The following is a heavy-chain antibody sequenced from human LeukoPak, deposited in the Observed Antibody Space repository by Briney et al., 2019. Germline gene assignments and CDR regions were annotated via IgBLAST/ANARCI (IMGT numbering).Heavy chain of an antibody. D-gene: IGHD1-1*01. CDR1: GDSVSSNSVT. J-gene: IGHJ5*02. CDR3: ARKLTQYDCFDP. V-gene: IGHV6-1*01. CDR2: TYYRSTWYN. Sequence: SQTLSLTCAISGDSVSSNSVTWNWIRQSPSRGLEWLGRTYYRSTWYNDYAVSVRGRITVNPDTSKNQFSLHLNSVTPEDTAVYYCARKLTQYDCFDPWGQGILVTVSS.